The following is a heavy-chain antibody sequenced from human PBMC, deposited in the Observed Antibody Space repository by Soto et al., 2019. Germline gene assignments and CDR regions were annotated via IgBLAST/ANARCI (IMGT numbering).Heavy chain of an antibody. CDR2: IKQDGSEK. CDR3: ARDVYYDSSGYYSTEYFQQ. Sequence: PASGFTFSSYWMSWVRQAPGKGLEWVAIIKQDGSEKYYVDSVKGRFTISRDNAKNSLYLQMNSLRAEDTAVYYCARDVYYDSSGYYSTEYFQQWGQGTLVTVSS. J-gene: IGHJ1*01. V-gene: IGHV3-7*04. CDR1: GFTFSSYW. D-gene: IGHD3-22*01.